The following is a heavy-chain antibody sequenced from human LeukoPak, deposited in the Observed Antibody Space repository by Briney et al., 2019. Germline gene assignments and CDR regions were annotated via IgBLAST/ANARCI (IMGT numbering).Heavy chain of an antibody. CDR1: GFTFSSTW. J-gene: IGHJ3*02. Sequence: GGSLRLSCAASGFTFSSTWMNWVRQVPGKGLEWVGSIKPDGSEKYHEDSVEGRFTISRDNVKNALYLQMKSLRVEDTGVYYCARPGVAGGAFDIWGQGTVVIVSS. D-gene: IGHD1-26*01. CDR3: ARPGVAGGAFDI. V-gene: IGHV3-7*01. CDR2: IKPDGSEK.